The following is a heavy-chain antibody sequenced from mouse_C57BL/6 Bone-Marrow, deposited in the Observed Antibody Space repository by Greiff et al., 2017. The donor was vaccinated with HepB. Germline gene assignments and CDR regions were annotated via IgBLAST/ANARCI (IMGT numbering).Heavy chain of an antibody. D-gene: IGHD2-3*01. CDR3: ARERWLLPDY. Sequence: VQLQQSGPELVKPGASVKISCKASGYTFTSYWMHWVKQRPGQGLEWIGMIHPNSGSTNYNEKFKSKATLTVDKSSSTAYMQLSSLTSEDSAVYYCARERWLLPDYWGQGTTLTVSS. J-gene: IGHJ2*01. CDR2: IHPNSGST. CDR1: GYTFTSYW. V-gene: IGHV1-64*01.